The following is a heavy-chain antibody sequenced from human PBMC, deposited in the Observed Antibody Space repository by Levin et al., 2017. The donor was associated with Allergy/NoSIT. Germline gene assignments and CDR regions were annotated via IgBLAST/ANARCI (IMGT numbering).Heavy chain of an antibody. V-gene: IGHV3-30-3*01. CDR3: ARDGVVPAAIQGGDYGMDV. CDR2: ISYDGSNK. D-gene: IGHD2-2*02. CDR1: GFTFSSYA. Sequence: GGSLRLSCAASGFTFSSYAIHWVRQAPGKGLEWVAVISYDGSNKYYADSVRGRFTISRDNSKNTLYLQMNSLRAEDTAVYYCARDGVVPAAIQGGDYGMDVWGQGTTVTVFS. J-gene: IGHJ6*02.